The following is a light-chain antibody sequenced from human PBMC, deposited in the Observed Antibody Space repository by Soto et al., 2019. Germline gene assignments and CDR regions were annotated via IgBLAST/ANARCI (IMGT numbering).Light chain of an antibody. CDR3: SSYTSSSTYVL. CDR1: SSDVGGYNY. CDR2: DVT. Sequence: QSALTQPASVSGSPGQSITISCTGTSSDVGGYNYVSWYQQHPGKAPKLMIYDVTNRPSGVSNRFSGSKSGNTASLTSSGLQAEDEADYYCSSYTSSSTYVLFGGGTKVTVL. J-gene: IGLJ2*01. V-gene: IGLV2-14*03.